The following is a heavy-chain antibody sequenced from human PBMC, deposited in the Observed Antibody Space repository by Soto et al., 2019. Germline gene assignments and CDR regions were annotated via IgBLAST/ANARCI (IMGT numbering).Heavy chain of an antibody. CDR1: GGSISSYY. Sequence: SETLSLTSTVAGGSISSYYWSWIRQPPGKGLEWIGYIYYSGSTNYNPSLKSRVTISVDTSKNQFSLKLSSVTAADTAVYYCARRYGQNAFDIWGEGTMVTVSS. D-gene: IGHD3-10*01. J-gene: IGHJ3*02. CDR3: ARRYGQNAFDI. CDR2: IYYSGST. V-gene: IGHV4-59*08.